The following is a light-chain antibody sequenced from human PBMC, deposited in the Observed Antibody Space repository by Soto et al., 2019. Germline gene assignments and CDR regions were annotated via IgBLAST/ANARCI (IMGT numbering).Light chain of an antibody. Sequence: DIQVTQSPPTLSASVGDIVTISCRASQTISTWMAWYQQKPGKAPKLLFYDASTLQSGVASRFSGSGSGTEFTLIISGLQPDDSATYYCQQYTNTNNPWMFGQGTKVDI. CDR1: QTISTW. V-gene: IGKV1-5*01. CDR3: QQYTNTNNPWM. J-gene: IGKJ1*01. CDR2: DAS.